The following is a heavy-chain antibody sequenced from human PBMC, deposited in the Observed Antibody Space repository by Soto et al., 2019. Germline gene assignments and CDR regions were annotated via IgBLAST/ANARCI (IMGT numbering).Heavy chain of an antibody. CDR1: GFTFSTYV. D-gene: IGHD2-15*01. Sequence: EVQLLESGGALVQPGGSLRLSCAVSGFTFSTYVMYWVRQAPGKGLECVSSINGGGTTYYSDFVRGRFTISRDISKNTLYLQMNSLRAADTAVYYCAKDRRGVYCSGGTCYSADYWGQGTLVTVSS. CDR2: INGGGTT. J-gene: IGHJ4*02. CDR3: AKDRRGVYCSGGTCYSADY. V-gene: IGHV3-23*01.